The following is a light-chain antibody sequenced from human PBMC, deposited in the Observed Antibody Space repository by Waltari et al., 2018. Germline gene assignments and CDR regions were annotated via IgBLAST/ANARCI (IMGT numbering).Light chain of an antibody. Sequence: QPALTQPASVSGSPGQSITISCPVTSRDVGGYNYISWYQQHPGKTPTLMIYDVSNRPSGVSNRLSGSTSGNTASLPVSGLQAEDEADYYCSSYTSSSTLVVFGGGTKLTVL. CDR1: SRDVGGYNY. V-gene: IGLV2-14*03. CDR3: SSYTSSSTLVV. J-gene: IGLJ2*01. CDR2: DVS.